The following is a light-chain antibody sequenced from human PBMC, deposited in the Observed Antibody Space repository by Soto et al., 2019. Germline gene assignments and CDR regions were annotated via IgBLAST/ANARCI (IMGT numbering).Light chain of an antibody. CDR1: QSINTW. CDR3: QQYYSYPLT. Sequence: DIQMTQSPSTLSASVGDRVTITCRASQSINTWLAWYQRKPGKAPKLLIYDASSLRSGVPSRFSGSGSGTDFTLTISCLQSEDFATYYCQQYYSYPLTFGGGTKVDIK. CDR2: DAS. J-gene: IGKJ4*01. V-gene: IGKV1-5*01.